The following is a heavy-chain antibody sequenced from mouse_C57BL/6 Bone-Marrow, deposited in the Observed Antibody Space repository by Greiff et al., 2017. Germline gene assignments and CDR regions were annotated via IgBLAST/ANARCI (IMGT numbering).Heavy chain of an antibody. V-gene: IGHV1-72*01. D-gene: IGHD2-4*01. CDR2: IDPTSGGT. CDR1: GYTFTSYW. J-gene: IGHJ2*01. Sequence: QVQLQQPGAELVKPGASVKLSCKASGYTFTSYWMHWVKQRPGRGLEWIGRIDPTSGGTKYNEKFKSKATLTVDKPSSTAYMQLSCLTSEVSAVXYCAREWVYYDYGLDDWGQGTTLTVSS. CDR3: AREWVYYDYGLDD.